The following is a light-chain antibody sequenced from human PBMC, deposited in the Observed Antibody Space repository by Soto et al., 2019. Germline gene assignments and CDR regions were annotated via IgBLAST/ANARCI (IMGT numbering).Light chain of an antibody. CDR2: GAS. CDR1: QSVRSSY. V-gene: IGKV3-20*01. Sequence: EIVLTQSPGTLSLSPGERATLSCRASQSVRSSYFAWYQQKPGQAPRLLIFGASTRAPGIPDRFSGSGSGTDFTLTISKLEPEDFAVYYCQQYNDWPFTFGPGTKVDIK. CDR3: QQYNDWPFT. J-gene: IGKJ3*01.